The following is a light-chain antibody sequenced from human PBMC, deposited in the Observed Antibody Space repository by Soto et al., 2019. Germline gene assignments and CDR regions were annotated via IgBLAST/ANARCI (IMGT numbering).Light chain of an antibody. J-gene: IGLJ3*02. CDR3: SVWDANLSAWV. CDR1: SSNIGRNY. CDR2: RNN. V-gene: IGLV1-47*01. Sequence: QSVLTQPPSASGTPGQRVTISCSGSSSNIGRNYVYWYQQLPGTAPKLLIYRNNQRPSGVPDQLSGSKSGTSASLAISGLRSEDEADYYCSVWDANLSAWVFGGGTKLTVL.